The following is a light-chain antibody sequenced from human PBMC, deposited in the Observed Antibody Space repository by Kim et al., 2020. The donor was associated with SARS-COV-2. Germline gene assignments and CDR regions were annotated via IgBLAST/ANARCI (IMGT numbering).Light chain of an antibody. J-gene: IGLJ2*01. CDR2: DVT. CDR3: SSYTTTSTSV. CDR1: TSDVGAYNY. V-gene: IGLV2-14*04. Sequence: GQSFTISCTGTTSDVGAYNYVYWYQQHPGKAPKLMIYDVTKRPSGVSNRFSGSKSGNTASLTISGLQAEDEADYYCSSYTTTSTSVFGGGTQLTVL.